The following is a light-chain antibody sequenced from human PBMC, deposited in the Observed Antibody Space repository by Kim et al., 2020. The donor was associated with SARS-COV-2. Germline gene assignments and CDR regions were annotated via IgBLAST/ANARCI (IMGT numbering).Light chain of an antibody. CDR3: ATWDDSLSGRV. CDR2: RNN. J-gene: IGLJ3*02. V-gene: IGLV1-47*01. Sequence: GQRVPISCSGSSSNIGSNFVYWYQQVPGTAPKLLIYRNNQRPSGVPDRFSGSKSGTSASLAISGLRSEDESNYYCATWDDSLSGRVLGGGTQLTVL. CDR1: SSNIGSNF.